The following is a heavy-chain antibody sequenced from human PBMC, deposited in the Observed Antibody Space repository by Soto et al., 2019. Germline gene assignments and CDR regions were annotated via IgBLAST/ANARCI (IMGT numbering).Heavy chain of an antibody. CDR3: ARLRYYGSGRRYYMDV. Sequence: SETLSLTCTVSGGSISSSSYYWGWIRQPPGKGLEWIGSIYYSGSTYYNPSLKSRVTISVDTSKNQFSLKLSSVTAADTAVYYCARLRYYGSGRRYYMDVWGKGTTVTVSS. CDR2: IYYSGST. CDR1: GGSISSSSYY. D-gene: IGHD3-10*01. J-gene: IGHJ6*03. V-gene: IGHV4-39*01.